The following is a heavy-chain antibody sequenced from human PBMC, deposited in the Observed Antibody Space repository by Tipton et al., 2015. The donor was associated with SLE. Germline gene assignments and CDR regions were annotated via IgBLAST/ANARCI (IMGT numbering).Heavy chain of an antibody. V-gene: IGHV3-30*04. CDR2: ISYDGSSP. J-gene: IGHJ3*02. D-gene: IGHD5-12*01. CDR3: AKVGYDDVFDI. Sequence: SLRLSCAASGFTFSAYTMHWVRQAPGKGLEWVAVISYDGSSPFYADSVKGRFTISRDNSKNTLYLHINSLRAEDTAVYYCAKVGYDDVFDIWGQGTMVTVSS. CDR1: GFTFSAYT.